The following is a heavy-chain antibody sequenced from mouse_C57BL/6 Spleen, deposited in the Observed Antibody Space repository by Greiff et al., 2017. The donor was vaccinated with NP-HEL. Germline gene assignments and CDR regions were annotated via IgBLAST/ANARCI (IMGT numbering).Heavy chain of an antibody. J-gene: IGHJ4*01. CDR2: IRNKANNHAT. D-gene: IGHD2-4*01. V-gene: IGHV6-6*01. CDR3: TLIYYDYDGYAMDY. Sequence: EVKLMESGGGLVQPGGSMKLSCAASGFTFSDAWMDWVRQSPEKGLEWVAEIRNKANNHATYYAESVKGRFTISRDDSKSSVYLQMNSLRAEDTGIYYCTLIYYDYDGYAMDYWGQGTSVTVSS. CDR1: GFTFSDAW.